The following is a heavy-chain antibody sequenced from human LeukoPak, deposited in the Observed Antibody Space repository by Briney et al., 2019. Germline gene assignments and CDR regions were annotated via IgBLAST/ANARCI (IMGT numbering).Heavy chain of an antibody. D-gene: IGHD6-6*01. CDR1: GGSFSGYY. V-gene: IGHV4-59*12. CDR2: IYYSGST. Sequence: PSETLSLTCAVYGGSFSGYYWSWIRQPPGKGLEWIGYIYYSGSTNYNPSLKSRVTISVDTSKNQFSLKLSSVTAADTAVYYCARDFLEYSSSSYVFDYWGQGTLVTVSS. J-gene: IGHJ4*02. CDR3: ARDFLEYSSSSYVFDY.